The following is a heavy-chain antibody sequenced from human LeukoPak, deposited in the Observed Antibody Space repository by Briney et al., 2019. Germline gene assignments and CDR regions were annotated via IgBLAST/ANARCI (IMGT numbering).Heavy chain of an antibody. D-gene: IGHD3-10*02. Sequence: PSETLSLTCTVSGGSISSYYWSWIRQPPGKGLEWIGYIYYSGSTNYNPSLKSRVTIPVDTSKNQFSLKLSSVTAADTAVYYCARMFEESDYWGQGTLVTVSS. V-gene: IGHV4-59*08. CDR1: GGSISSYY. J-gene: IGHJ4*02. CDR2: IYYSGST. CDR3: ARMFEESDY.